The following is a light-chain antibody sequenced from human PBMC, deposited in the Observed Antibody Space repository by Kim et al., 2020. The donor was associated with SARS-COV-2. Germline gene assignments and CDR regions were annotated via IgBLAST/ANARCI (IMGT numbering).Light chain of an antibody. CDR2: RNN. CDR3: SAWDSSLSAWV. Sequence: RQPATLTSIGTRNNVASQGAAWLQQHQGHPPNLLSYRNNNRPSGISERLSASRSGNTASLTITGLQPEDEADYYCSAWDSSLSAWVFGGGTQLTVL. V-gene: IGLV10-54*01. J-gene: IGLJ3*02. CDR1: RNNVASQG.